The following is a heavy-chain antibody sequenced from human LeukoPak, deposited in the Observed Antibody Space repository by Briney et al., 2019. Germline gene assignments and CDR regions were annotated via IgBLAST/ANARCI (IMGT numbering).Heavy chain of an antibody. D-gene: IGHD2-2*01. CDR2: INPSGGSR. CDR1: GYTFTGYY. Sequence: VASVKVSCTASGYTFTGYYMHWVRQAPGQGLEWMGTINPSGGSRSYAQKFQGRVTMTRDTSTSTVYMELSSLRSEDTAVYFCARDACSSTICQAGGNWFDPWGQGTLVIVS. J-gene: IGHJ5*02. CDR3: ARDACSSTICQAGGNWFDP. V-gene: IGHV1-46*01.